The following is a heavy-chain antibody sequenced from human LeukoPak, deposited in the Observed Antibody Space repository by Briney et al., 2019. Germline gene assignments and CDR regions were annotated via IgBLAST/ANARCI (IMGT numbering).Heavy chain of an antibody. CDR3: TRGYYIWDC. V-gene: IGHV6-1*01. CDR1: GDSVPSNRSA. Sequence: SQTLSLTCAISGDSVPSNRSAWPWIRQSPSRGLEWLGSTYYRSKWYNHYALSVKSRITINPDTSKNQFSLQLNSVTPEDTAVYYCTRGYYIWDCWGQGTLVTVSS. CDR2: TYYRSKWYN. D-gene: IGHD3-16*01. J-gene: IGHJ4*02.